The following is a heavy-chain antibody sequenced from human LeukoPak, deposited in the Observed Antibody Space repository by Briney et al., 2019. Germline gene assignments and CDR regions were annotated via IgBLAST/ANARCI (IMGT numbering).Heavy chain of an antibody. Sequence: TGGSLRLSCAASGFTFSSYWMSWVRQAPGKGLEWVSVIYSGGSTYYADSVKGRFTISRDNSKNTLYLQMNSLRAEDTAVYYCARDSGYSSSWAFDYWGQGTLVTVSS. J-gene: IGHJ4*02. CDR1: GFTFSSYW. V-gene: IGHV3-66*01. CDR3: ARDSGYSSSWAFDY. CDR2: IYSGGST. D-gene: IGHD6-13*01.